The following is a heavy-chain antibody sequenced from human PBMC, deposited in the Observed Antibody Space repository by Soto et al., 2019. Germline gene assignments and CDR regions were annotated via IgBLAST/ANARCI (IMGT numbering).Heavy chain of an antibody. V-gene: IGHV3-23*01. D-gene: IGHD6-13*01. J-gene: IGHJ4*01. Sequence: PGGSLRLSCAASGFTFSSYAINWVRQAPGKGLEWVSTISGSGGSTYYADSVKGRFTISRDNSKNTLFLQMNSLRAEDTAVYYCAKDAARYTSTWSDYWGHGTLVTVSS. CDR2: ISGSGGST. CDR1: GFTFSSYA. CDR3: AKDAARYTSTWSDY.